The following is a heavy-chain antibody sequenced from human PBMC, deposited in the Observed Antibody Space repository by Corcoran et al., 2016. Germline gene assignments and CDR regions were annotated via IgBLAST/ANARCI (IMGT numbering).Heavy chain of an antibody. D-gene: IGHD5-12*01. Sequence: QVQLVQSGAEVKKPGSSVKVSCKASGGTFSSYAISWVRQAPGQGLEWMGGIIPIFGTANYAQKFQGRVTITADKSTSTADMELSSLRSEDTAVYYGARVLRRWLHSDYYYYGMDVCGQGTTVTVSS. CDR1: GGTFSSYA. V-gene: IGHV1-69*06. J-gene: IGHJ6*02. CDR3: ARVLRRWLHSDYYYYGMDV. CDR2: IIPIFGTA.